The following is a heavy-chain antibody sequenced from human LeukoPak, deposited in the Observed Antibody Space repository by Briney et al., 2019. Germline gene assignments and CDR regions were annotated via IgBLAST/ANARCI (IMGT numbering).Heavy chain of an antibody. CDR1: GYSINSGYY. D-gene: IGHD3-10*01. Sequence: SETLSLTCTVSGYSINSGYYGVWIRQPPGKGLEWIGSIYRSGSTNYNPSRKGRVTISVYTFKNQFSLKMSAVTGADTDCYYCARLLHRITMVRGVTHLYYFDYWGQGTLVTVSS. CDR3: ARLLHRITMVRGVTHLYYFDY. V-gene: IGHV4-38-2*02. CDR2: IYRSGST. J-gene: IGHJ4*02.